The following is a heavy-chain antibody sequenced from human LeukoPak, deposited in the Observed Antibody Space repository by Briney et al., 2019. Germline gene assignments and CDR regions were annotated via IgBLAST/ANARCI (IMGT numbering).Heavy chain of an antibody. V-gene: IGHV3-23*01. Sequence: GGSLSLSCAASGLSFSSFAMPWVRQAPGKGLEWVSTIYGGGTNTFYADSVKGRFTISRDDSKNMQFLEMDSLRPEDTAVYFCAKRIAEAAGIYFDSWGQGTLVTVSS. J-gene: IGHJ4*02. CDR3: AKRIAEAAGIYFDS. D-gene: IGHD6-19*01. CDR2: IYGGGTNT. CDR1: GLSFSSFA.